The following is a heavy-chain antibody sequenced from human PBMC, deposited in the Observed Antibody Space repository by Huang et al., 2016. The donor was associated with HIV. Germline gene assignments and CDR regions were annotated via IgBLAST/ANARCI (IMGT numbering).Heavy chain of an antibody. CDR3: VRDSSSGLQLRY. Sequence: CVASGYTFSTYSMNWVRQAPGKGLGWVSYISKTSGATSYAESVKGRFTVSRDNVKNSLYLQMNRLRVEDTAMYYCVRDSSSGLQLRYWGQGALVIVS. J-gene: IGHJ4*02. CDR2: ISKTSGAT. D-gene: IGHD3-22*01. V-gene: IGHV3-48*01. CDR1: GYTFSTYS.